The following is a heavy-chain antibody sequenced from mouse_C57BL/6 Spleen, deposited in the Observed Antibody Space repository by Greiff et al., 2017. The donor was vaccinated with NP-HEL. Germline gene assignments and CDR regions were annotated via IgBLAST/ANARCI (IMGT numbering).Heavy chain of an antibody. CDR3: ARHFSHFDY. CDR2: ISSGSSTI. V-gene: IGHV5-17*01. J-gene: IGHJ2*01. CDR1: GFTFSDYG. Sequence: EVHLVESGGGLVKPGGSLKLSCAASGFTFSDYGMHWVRQAPEKGLEWVAYISSGSSTIYYADTVKGRFTISRDNAKNTLFLQMTSLRSEDTAMYYCARHFSHFDYWGQGTTLTVSS.